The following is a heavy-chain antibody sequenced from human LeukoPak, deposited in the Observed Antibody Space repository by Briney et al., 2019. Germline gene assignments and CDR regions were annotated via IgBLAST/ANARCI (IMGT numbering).Heavy chain of an antibody. Sequence: GASVKVSCKASGGTFSSYAISWVRQAPGQGLEWMGGIIPIFGTANYAQKFQGRVTITTDDSTSTAYMELSSLRSEDTAVYYCARDRYDSSGYFDYWGQGTLVTVSS. CDR1: GGTFSSYA. V-gene: IGHV1-69*05. CDR2: IIPIFGTA. CDR3: ARDRYDSSGYFDY. D-gene: IGHD3-22*01. J-gene: IGHJ4*02.